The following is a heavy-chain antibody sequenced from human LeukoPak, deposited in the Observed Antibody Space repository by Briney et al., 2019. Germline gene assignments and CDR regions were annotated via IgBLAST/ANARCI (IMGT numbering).Heavy chain of an antibody. D-gene: IGHD3-9*01. CDR3: AKGQTYYDILTGPGADDY. CDR2: IRYDGSNK. V-gene: IGHV3-30*02. J-gene: IGHJ4*02. CDR1: GFTFSSYG. Sequence: PGRSLRLSCAASGFTFSSYGMHWVRQAPGKGLEWVAFIRYDGSNKYYADSVKGRFTIPRDNSKNTLYLQMNSLRAEDTAVYYCAKGQTYYDILTGPGADDYWGQGTLVTVSS.